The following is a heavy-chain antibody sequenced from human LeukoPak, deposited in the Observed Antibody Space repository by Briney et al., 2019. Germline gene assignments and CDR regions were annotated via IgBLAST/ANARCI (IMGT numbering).Heavy chain of an antibody. Sequence: ASVKVSCKASGYTFTSYGISWVRQAPGQGLEWMGWISAYNGNTNYAQKLQGRVTMTTDTSTSTAYKELRSLRSDDTAVYYCARDRATMVRGVIQTPPGTWGDYWGQGTLVTVSS. CDR2: ISAYNGNT. CDR1: GYTFTSYG. CDR3: ARDRATMVRGVIQTPPGTWGDY. D-gene: IGHD3-10*01. J-gene: IGHJ4*02. V-gene: IGHV1-18*01.